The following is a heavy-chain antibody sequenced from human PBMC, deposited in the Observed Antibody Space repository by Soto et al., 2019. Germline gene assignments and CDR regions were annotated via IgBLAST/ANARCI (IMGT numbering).Heavy chain of an antibody. J-gene: IGHJ4*02. CDR3: ARHNYGSGSTYFDY. V-gene: IGHV4-59*08. D-gene: IGHD3-10*01. CDR1: GGSISSYY. Sequence: QVQLQESGPGLVKPSETLSLTCTVSGGSISSYYWSWIRQPPGKGLERIGYIYYSGSTTYNPSLKSRVPISVDTSKNQFSLKLNTMTAADTAVYYCARHNYGSGSTYFDYWGQGTLVTVSS. CDR2: IYYSGST.